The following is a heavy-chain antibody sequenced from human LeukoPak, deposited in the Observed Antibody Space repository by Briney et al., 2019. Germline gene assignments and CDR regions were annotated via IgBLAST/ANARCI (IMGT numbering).Heavy chain of an antibody. Sequence: SQTLSLTCVISGDSVSSNRAAWNWIRQSPSRGLEWLGRTYYRSKWYYDYAPSVKSRITINPDTSKNQFSLQLNSVTPEDTAVYYCASSRVLYYYGMDVWGQGTTVTVSS. J-gene: IGHJ6*02. CDR3: ASSRVLYYYGMDV. V-gene: IGHV6-1*01. CDR2: TYYRSKWYY. CDR1: GDSVSSNRAA.